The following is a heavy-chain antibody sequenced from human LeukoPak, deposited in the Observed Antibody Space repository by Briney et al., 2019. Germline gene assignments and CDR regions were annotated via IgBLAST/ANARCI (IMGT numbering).Heavy chain of an antibody. CDR3: ARDLAHIRQSYYYYMDV. D-gene: IGHD2-21*01. CDR2: ISWNSGSI. V-gene: IGHV3-9*01. J-gene: IGHJ6*03. Sequence: PGRSLRLSCAASGFTFDDYAMHWVRQAPGKGLEWVSGISWNSGSIGYADSVKGRFTISRDNAKNSLYLQMNSLRAEDTAVYYCARDLAHIRQSYYYYMDVWGKGTTVTVSS. CDR1: GFTFDDYA.